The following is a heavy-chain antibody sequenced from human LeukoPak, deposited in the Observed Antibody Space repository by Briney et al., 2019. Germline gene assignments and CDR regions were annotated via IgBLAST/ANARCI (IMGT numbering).Heavy chain of an antibody. J-gene: IGHJ1*01. V-gene: IGHV3-30*02. CDR1: GXXFSSYG. D-gene: IGHD2-15*01. Sequence: TGGSLRLSXAAXGXXFSSYGMHWVRQAPGKGLEWVAFIRYDGSNKYYADSVKGRFTISRDNSKNTLYLQMNSLRAEDTAVYYCAKEPHYCSGGSCYQGYFQHWGQGTLVTVSS. CDR3: AKEPHYCSGGSCYQGYFQH. CDR2: IRYDGSNK.